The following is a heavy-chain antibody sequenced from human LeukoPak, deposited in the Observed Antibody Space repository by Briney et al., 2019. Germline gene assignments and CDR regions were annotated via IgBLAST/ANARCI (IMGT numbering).Heavy chain of an antibody. CDR3: VSGYAPKDFQH. CDR2: IYSGGST. V-gene: IGHV3-53*01. CDR1: GFTVSNNY. Sequence: GGSLRLSCAASGFTVSNNYMTWVRQAPGKGLEWVSGIYSGGSTYYADSVKGRFTISRDNSKNTLYLQMNSLKTEDTAVYYCVSGYAPKDFQHWGQGTLVTVSS. J-gene: IGHJ1*01. D-gene: IGHD5-12*01.